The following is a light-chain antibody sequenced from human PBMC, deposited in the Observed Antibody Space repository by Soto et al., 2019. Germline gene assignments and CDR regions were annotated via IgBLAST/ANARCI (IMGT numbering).Light chain of an antibody. CDR2: EVS. J-gene: IGLJ2*01. CDR1: SSDVGGYNY. CDR3: SSYAGSKGV. V-gene: IGLV2-8*01. Sequence: QPVLTQPPSASGSPGQSVTISCTGTSSDVGGYNYVSWYQQHPGKAPTLMIYEVSKRPSGFPDRFSGSKSGNTASLTVSGLQDEDEADYYCSSYAGSKGVVGGGTKLTVL.